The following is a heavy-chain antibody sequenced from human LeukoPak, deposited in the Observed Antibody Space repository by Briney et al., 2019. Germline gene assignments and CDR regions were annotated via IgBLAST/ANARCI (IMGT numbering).Heavy chain of an antibody. CDR2: INHSGST. CDR1: GGSFSGYY. CDR3: ARLRLVVITTPYNWFDP. V-gene: IGHV4-34*01. D-gene: IGHD3-22*01. J-gene: IGHJ5*02. Sequence: PSETLSLTCAVYGGSFSGYYWSWIRQPPGKGLEWIGEINHSGSTNYNPSLKSRVTISVDTSKNQFSLKLSSVTAADTAVYYCARLRLVVITTPYNWFDPWGQGTLVTVSS.